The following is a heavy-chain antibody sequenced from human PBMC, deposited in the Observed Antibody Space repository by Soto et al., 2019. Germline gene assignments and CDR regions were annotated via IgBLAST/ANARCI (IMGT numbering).Heavy chain of an antibody. CDR2: IRSKAYGGTT. J-gene: IGHJ4*02. CDR1: GFTFGDYA. CDR3: TREEGDFWSGSNFDY. D-gene: IGHD3-3*01. V-gene: IGHV3-49*04. Sequence: GGSLRLSCTASGFTFGDYAMSWVRQAPGKGLEWVGFIRSKAYGGTTEYAASVKGRFTISRDDSKSIAYLQMNSLKTEDTAVYYCTREEGDFWSGSNFDYWGQGTLVTVSS.